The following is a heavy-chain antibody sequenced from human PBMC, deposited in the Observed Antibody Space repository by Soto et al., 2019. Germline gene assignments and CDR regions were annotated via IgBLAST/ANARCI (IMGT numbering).Heavy chain of an antibody. CDR3: PAGDHLTGFSYREIKWFDP. CDR2: IHYTGNT. CDR1: SGSISSYY. J-gene: IGHJ5*02. D-gene: IGHD3-9*01. Sequence: PSETLSLTCTVSSGSISSYYWSWIRQPPGKGLEWIVYIHYTGNTNSNPSLKGRVTLSIDPSWNQFSLKLRSVTAADTAVYYCPAGDHLTGFSYREIKWFDPWGQGTLVTVSS. V-gene: IGHV4-59*01.